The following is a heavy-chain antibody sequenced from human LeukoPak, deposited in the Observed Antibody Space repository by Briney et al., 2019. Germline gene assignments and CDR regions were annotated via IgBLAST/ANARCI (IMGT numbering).Heavy chain of an antibody. V-gene: IGHV1-2*06. CDR3: ARDYCSSTSCLFDY. CDR1: GYTFTGYH. Sequence: ASVKVSCKASGYTFTGYHMHWVRQAPGQGLEWMGRINPNSGDTNYAQKFQGRVTMTRDTSISTAYMELSRLRSDDTAVYYCARDYCSSTSCLFDYWGQGTLVTVSS. CDR2: INPNSGDT. J-gene: IGHJ4*02. D-gene: IGHD2-2*01.